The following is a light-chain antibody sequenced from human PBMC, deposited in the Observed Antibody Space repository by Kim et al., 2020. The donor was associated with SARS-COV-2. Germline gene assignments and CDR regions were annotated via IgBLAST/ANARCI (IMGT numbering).Light chain of an antibody. V-gene: IGLV2-14*03. CDR3: SSYTTSSTLV. Sequence: GQSSTISCTGTSSDVGSYDSVSWYQQHPGKAPKVMIYDVSNRPSGVSNRFSGSKSGNTASLTISGLQAEDEADYYCSSYTTSSTLVFGGGTQLTVL. CDR1: SSDVGSYDS. J-gene: IGLJ2*01. CDR2: DVS.